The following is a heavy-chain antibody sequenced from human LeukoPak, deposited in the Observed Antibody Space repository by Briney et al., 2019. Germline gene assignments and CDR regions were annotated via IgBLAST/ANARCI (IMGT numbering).Heavy chain of an antibody. J-gene: IGHJ4*02. Sequence: GGSLRLSCAASGFTFSSYSMNWVRQAPGKRLGWVSAISSSSSYIYYADSVKGRFTISRDNAKNSLYLQMNSLRAEDTAVYYCARGEEVVPAAEIDYWGQGTLVTVSS. CDR1: GFTFSSYS. CDR2: ISSSSSYI. CDR3: ARGEEVVPAAEIDY. V-gene: IGHV3-21*01. D-gene: IGHD2-2*01.